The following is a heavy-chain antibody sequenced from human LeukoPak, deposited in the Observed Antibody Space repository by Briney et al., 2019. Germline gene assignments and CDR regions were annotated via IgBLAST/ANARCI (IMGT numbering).Heavy chain of an antibody. CDR3: ARRGAYYDSSGQIDY. Sequence: SETLSLTCTVSGDSISSTNYYWGWIRQPPGKGLEWIGSIYYSGSTFNNPSLKSRVTISVDTSKNQFSLKLSSVTAADTAVYYCARRGAYYDSSGQIDYWGQGTLVTVSS. J-gene: IGHJ4*02. CDR1: GDSISSTNYY. V-gene: IGHV4-39*07. CDR2: IYYSGST. D-gene: IGHD3-22*01.